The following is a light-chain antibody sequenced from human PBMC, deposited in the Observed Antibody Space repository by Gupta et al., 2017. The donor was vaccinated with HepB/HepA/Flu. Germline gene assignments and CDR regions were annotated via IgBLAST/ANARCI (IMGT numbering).Light chain of an antibody. CDR3: AAWDDSHWV. V-gene: IGLV1-44*01. J-gene: IGLJ3*02. CDR2: SNY. Sequence: QSVLTQPPSASVAPGQRVTISCSGSSSNIGSTPVNWYQQFPGTAPKLLIYSNYHRPSGVPDRFSGSKSGTSASLAISGLQSEDEADYYCAAWDDSHWVFGGGTKLTVL. CDR1: SSNIGSTP.